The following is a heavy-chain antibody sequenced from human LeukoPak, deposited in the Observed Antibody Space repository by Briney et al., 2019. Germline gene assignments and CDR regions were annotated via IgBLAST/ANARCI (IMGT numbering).Heavy chain of an antibody. J-gene: IGHJ4*02. CDR3: AKDSPRPVREYYYDSSGYYWLFDY. CDR1: GFTFSSYG. CDR2: ISGSGGST. Sequence: QTGGSLRLSCAASGFTFSSYGMSWVRQAPGKGLEWVSAISGSGGSTYYADSVKGQFTISRDNSKNTLYLQMNSLRAEDTAVYYCAKDSPRPVREYYYDSSGYYWLFDYWGQGTLVTVSS. D-gene: IGHD3-22*01. V-gene: IGHV3-23*01.